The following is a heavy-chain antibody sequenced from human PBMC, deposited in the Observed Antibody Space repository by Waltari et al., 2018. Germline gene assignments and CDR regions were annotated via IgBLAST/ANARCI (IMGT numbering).Heavy chain of an antibody. D-gene: IGHD2-8*01. J-gene: IGHJ3*01. Sequence: EVQLVEAGGALIQPGGSLRLSCTDSDYTVITTSMTWVRQPPGKGLEWVSVFYSGGTTYYADSVKGRFTISRDNAMTFLYLEMTNLTPEDTAIYYCTKVHNGGFDAFDVWGQGTVVTVSS. CDR1: DYTVITTS. CDR2: FYSGGTT. CDR3: TKVHNGGFDAFDV. V-gene: IGHV3-53*05.